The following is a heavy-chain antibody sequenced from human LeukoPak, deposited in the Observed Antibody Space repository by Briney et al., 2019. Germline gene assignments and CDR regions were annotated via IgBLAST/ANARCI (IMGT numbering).Heavy chain of an antibody. Sequence: PGGSLRLSCAASGFTFSSYAMSWVRQAPGKGLEWVSGIGSGAGNTYYADSVRGRFAISRDNSKNTLSLQMNSLRAEDTALYYCARDSRPRGGSCFDNWGQGTLVTVSS. CDR3: ARDSRPRGGSCFDN. CDR1: GFTFSSYA. D-gene: IGHD2-15*01. J-gene: IGHJ4*02. V-gene: IGHV3-23*01. CDR2: IGSGAGNT.